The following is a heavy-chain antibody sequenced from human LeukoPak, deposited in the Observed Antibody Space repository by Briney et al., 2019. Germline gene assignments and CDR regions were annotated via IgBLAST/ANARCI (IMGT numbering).Heavy chain of an antibody. CDR2: IYTSGST. Sequence: SQTLSLTCTVSGDSINNGHSYWSWIRQPAGKGLEWIGRIYTSGSTNYNPSLRSRVTMSVDTSKNQFSLKLSSVTAADTAVYYCARVGATGFYYYYYMDVWGKGTTVTVSS. CDR1: GDSINNGHSY. D-gene: IGHD1-26*01. CDR3: ARVGATGFYYYYYMDV. J-gene: IGHJ6*03. V-gene: IGHV4-61*02.